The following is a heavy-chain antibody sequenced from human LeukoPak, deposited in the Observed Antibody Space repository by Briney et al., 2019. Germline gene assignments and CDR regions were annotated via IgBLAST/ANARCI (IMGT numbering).Heavy chain of an antibody. CDR1: GFSVSSNY. CDR2: IYSGGST. Sequence: GGSLRLSCAVSGFSVSSNYTSWVRQAPGKGLECVSIIYSGGSTYYADSVKGRFTVSRDNSRNRLWLQMNSLRVEDTAVYYCARVGGRVAPMDYWGQGTLVTVS. CDR3: ARVGGRVAPMDY. V-gene: IGHV3-66*01. D-gene: IGHD3-3*01. J-gene: IGHJ4*02.